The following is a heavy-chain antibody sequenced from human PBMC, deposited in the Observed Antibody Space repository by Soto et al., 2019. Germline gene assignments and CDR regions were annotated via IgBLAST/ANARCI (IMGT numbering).Heavy chain of an antibody. CDR1: GFTLSDYY. V-gene: IGHV3-11*06. D-gene: IGHD2-15*01. Sequence: PGGSLRLSCAASGFTLSDYYMTWIRQAPGKGLEWISYISTNSRYTKYADSVKGRFTISRDNSKNTLYLQMNSLRAEDTAVYYCARDYLVIPHRVIDYWGQGTLVTAPQ. J-gene: IGHJ4*02. CDR2: ISTNSRYT. CDR3: ARDYLVIPHRVIDY.